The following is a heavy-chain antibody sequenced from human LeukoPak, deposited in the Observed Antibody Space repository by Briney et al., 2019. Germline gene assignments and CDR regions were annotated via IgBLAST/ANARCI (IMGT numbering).Heavy chain of an antibody. CDR2: ISGSGGST. J-gene: IGHJ4*02. V-gene: IGHV3-23*01. D-gene: IGHD5-12*01. CDR3: AKAHLVDIVATIKKYYFDY. CDR1: GFTFSSYA. Sequence: GGSLRLSCAASGFTFSSYAMSWVRQAPGKGLEWVSAISGSGGSTYYADSVKGRFTISRDNSKNTLYLQMNSLRAEDTAVYYCAKAHLVDIVATIKKYYFDYWGQGTLVTLSS.